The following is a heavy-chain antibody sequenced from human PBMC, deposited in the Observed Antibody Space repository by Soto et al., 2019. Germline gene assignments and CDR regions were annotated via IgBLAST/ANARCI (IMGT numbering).Heavy chain of an antibody. D-gene: IGHD4-17*01. CDR1: GVSISSGGYY. Sequence: QVQLQESGPGLVKPSQTLSLTCNVSGVSISSGGYYWSWIRQHPAKGLEWIGHIYYSGSTYYNPSLNSRVTISVDSSKNPCSLKLSSVTAADTAVYYCARGRPDDYGDPDYFDYWGQGALVTVSS. CDR2: IYYSGST. J-gene: IGHJ4*02. CDR3: ARGRPDDYGDPDYFDY. V-gene: IGHV4-31*03.